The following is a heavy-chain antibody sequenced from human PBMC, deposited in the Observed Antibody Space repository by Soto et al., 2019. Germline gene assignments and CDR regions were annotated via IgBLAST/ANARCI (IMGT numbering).Heavy chain of an antibody. V-gene: IGHV5-51*01. CDR1: GYSFTSYW. CDR2: IYPGDSDT. J-gene: IGHJ4*02. CDR3: ASLKWDTKTLYYFDY. D-gene: IGHD1-26*01. Sequence: PGESLKISCKGSGYSFTSYWIGWVRQMPGKGLEWMGIIYPGDSDTRYSPSFQGQVTISADKSISTAYLQWSSLKASDTAMYYCASLKWDTKTLYYFDYWGQGTLVTVSS.